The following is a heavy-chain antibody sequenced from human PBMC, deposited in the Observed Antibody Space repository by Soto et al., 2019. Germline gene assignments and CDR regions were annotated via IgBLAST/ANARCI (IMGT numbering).Heavy chain of an antibody. CDR2: VSHRGST. J-gene: IGHJ4*02. Sequence: SETLSLTCAVNGGSFTGYYVCWIRQSPGKGLEWIGEVSHRGSTNYNPSLKSRVTISIDTSKNQFSLKLNSVTAADTGMYYCARNGGSTWYYFDSWGQGTVVTVSS. V-gene: IGHV4-34*01. CDR3: ARNGGSTWYYFDS. D-gene: IGHD6-13*01. CDR1: GGSFTGYY.